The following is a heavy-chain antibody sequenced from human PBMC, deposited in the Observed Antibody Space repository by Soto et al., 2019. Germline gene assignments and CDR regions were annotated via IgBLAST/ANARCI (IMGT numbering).Heavy chain of an antibody. Sequence: SETLSLTCTVSGGSISSYYWSWIRQPPGKGLEWIGYIYYSGSTNYNPSLKSRVTISVDTSKNQFSLKLSSVTAADTAVYYCARDIAAAGGHNWFDPWGQGTLVTVSS. J-gene: IGHJ5*02. CDR2: IYYSGST. CDR1: GGSISSYY. V-gene: IGHV4-59*01. D-gene: IGHD6-13*01. CDR3: ARDIAAAGGHNWFDP.